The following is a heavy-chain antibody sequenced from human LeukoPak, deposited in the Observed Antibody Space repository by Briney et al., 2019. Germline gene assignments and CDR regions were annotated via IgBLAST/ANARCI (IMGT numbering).Heavy chain of an antibody. V-gene: IGHV1-46*01. J-gene: IGHJ6*03. Sequence: ASVKVSCKASGYTFTSYYMRWVRQAPGQGLEWMGIINPSGGSTSYARKFQGRVTMTRDTSTSTVYMELSSLRSEDTAVYYCARDRGPESWFGELLPTIYYYYYMDVWGKGTTVTISS. CDR2: INPSGGST. CDR3: ARDRGPESWFGELLPTIYYYYYMDV. CDR1: GYTFTSYY. D-gene: IGHD3-10*01.